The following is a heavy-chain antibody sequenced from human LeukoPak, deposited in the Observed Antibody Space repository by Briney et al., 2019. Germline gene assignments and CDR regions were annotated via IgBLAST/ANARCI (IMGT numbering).Heavy chain of an antibody. Sequence: GGSLRLSCAASGFTFSSYAMSWVRQAPGKGLEWVSAISGSGGSTYYADSVKGRFTISRDNSKNTLYLQMNSLRAEDTAVYYCAREEASLWGDFWSGYCPDAFDIWGQGTMVTVSS. V-gene: IGHV3-23*01. J-gene: IGHJ3*02. CDR3: AREEASLWGDFWSGYCPDAFDI. D-gene: IGHD3-3*01. CDR1: GFTFSSYA. CDR2: ISGSGGST.